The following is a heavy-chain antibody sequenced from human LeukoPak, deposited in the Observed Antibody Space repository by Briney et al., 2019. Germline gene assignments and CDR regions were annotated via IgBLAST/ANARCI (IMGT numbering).Heavy chain of an antibody. CDR2: ISSSGSTI. V-gene: IGHV3-48*03. CDR3: ARDGSIAAAGGAFDY. D-gene: IGHD6-13*01. J-gene: IGHJ4*02. Sequence: GGSLRLSCAASGFTFSSYEMNWVRQAPGKGLEGVSYISSSGSTIYYADSVKGRFTISRDNAKNSLYLQMNSLRAEDTAVYYCARDGSIAAAGGAFDYWGQGTLVTVSS. CDR1: GFTFSSYE.